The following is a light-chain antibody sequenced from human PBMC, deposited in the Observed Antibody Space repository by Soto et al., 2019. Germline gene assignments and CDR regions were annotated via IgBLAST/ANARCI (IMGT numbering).Light chain of an antibody. Sequence: QSALTQPASVSGSPGQSITISCTGTSSDIGAYNYVSWYQQHPGKAPKLLIYEVTNRPSGVSDRFSGSKSGNTAPLTISGLQAEDEANYYCNSYTTLSNRVFGTGTKLTVL. J-gene: IGLJ1*01. CDR1: SSDIGAYNY. CDR2: EVT. CDR3: NSYTTLSNRV. V-gene: IGLV2-14*01.